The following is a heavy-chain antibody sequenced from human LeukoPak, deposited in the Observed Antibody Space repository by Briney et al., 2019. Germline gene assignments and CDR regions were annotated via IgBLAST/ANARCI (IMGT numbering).Heavy chain of an antibody. CDR3: ARNYYGSGTYLGFDF. V-gene: IGHV3-30-3*01. CDR2: ISYDGSNK. CDR1: GFTFSSYA. D-gene: IGHD3-10*01. Sequence: GGSLRLSCAASGFTFSSYAMHWVRQAPGKGLEWVADISYDGSNKFYADSVKGRLTISRDNSKNSLYLQMNSLRAEDTAVYYCARNYYGSGTYLGFDFWGQGTMVTVSS. J-gene: IGHJ3*01.